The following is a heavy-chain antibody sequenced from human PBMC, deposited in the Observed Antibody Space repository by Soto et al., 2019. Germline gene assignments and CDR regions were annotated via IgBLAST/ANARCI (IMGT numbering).Heavy chain of an antibody. V-gene: IGHV1-18*01. D-gene: IGHD3-22*01. CDR3: ARDLVVVPSSG. CDR2: INTHNGNT. CDR1: GYTFIRYG. J-gene: IGHJ4*02. Sequence: GASVKVSCKASGYTFIRYGIAWVRQAPGQGLEWLGWINTHNGNTNYAQNLQGRVTITRDTSASTAYMELSSLRSEDTAVYYCARDLVVVPSSGWGQGTLVTVSS.